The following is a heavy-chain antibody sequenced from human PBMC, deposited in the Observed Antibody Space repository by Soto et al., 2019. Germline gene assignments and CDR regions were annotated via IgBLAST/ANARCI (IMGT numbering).Heavy chain of an antibody. CDR2: ISYDGSNK. CDR3: ARAILGYCSGGSCYSDYYYGMDV. CDR1: GFTFSSYA. J-gene: IGHJ6*02. D-gene: IGHD2-15*01. V-gene: IGHV3-30-3*01. Sequence: GESLKISCAASGFTFSSYAMHWVRQAPGKGLEWVAVISYDGSNKYYADSVKGRFTISRDNSKNTLYLQMNSLRAEDTAVYYCARAILGYCSGGSCYSDYYYGMDVWGQGTTVTVSS.